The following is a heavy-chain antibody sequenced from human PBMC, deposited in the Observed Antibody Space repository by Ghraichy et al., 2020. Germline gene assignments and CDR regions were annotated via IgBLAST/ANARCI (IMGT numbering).Heavy chain of an antibody. Sequence: ASVKVSCKASEYIFTTYDINWVRQATGQGPEWMGWMNPNSGNTGYAQKFQDRVTMTRDTSISTAYMELSDLRSEDTAVYYCAKGPRNYGFDYWGQGTLVTFSS. CDR2: MNPNSGNT. CDR1: EYIFTTYD. J-gene: IGHJ4*02. V-gene: IGHV1-8*01. CDR3: AKGPRNYGFDY. D-gene: IGHD1-7*01.